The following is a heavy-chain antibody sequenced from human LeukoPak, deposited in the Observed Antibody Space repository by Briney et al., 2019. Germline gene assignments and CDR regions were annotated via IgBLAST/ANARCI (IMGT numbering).Heavy chain of an antibody. CDR2: IYYSGST. J-gene: IGHJ6*03. Sequence: SETLSLTFTVSGGSISSGGYYWGWIRQPPGKGLEWIGSIYYSGSTYYNPSLKSRVTISVDTSKNQFSLKLSSVTAADTAVYYCARGGPGDYDFWSGLKRYYMDVWGKGTTVTVSS. V-gene: IGHV4-39*07. D-gene: IGHD3-3*01. CDR3: ARGGPGDYDFWSGLKRYYMDV. CDR1: GGSISSGGYY.